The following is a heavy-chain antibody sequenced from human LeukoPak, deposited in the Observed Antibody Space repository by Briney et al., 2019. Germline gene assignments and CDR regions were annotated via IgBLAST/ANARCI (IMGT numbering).Heavy chain of an antibody. CDR2: IYYSGST. J-gene: IGHJ1*01. D-gene: IGHD6-19*01. V-gene: IGHV4-30-4*07. CDR3: ARGEGITVAGTLGYFQH. Sequence: SETLSLTCAVSGGSISSGGYSWSWIRQPPGTGLEWIGYIYYSGSTYYNPSLKSRVTISVDTSKNQFSLKLSSVTAADTAVYYCARGEGITVAGTLGYFQHWGQGTLVTVSS. CDR1: GGSISSGGYS.